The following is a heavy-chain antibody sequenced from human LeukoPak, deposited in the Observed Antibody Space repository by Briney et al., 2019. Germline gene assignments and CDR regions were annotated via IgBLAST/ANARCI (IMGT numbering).Heavy chain of an antibody. CDR1: GGTFSSYA. D-gene: IGHD1-26*01. CDR3: ARGLVGASFFDY. Sequence: SVTVSCKASGGTFSSYAISWVRQAPGQGLEWMGGIIPIFGTANYAQKFQGRVTITADESTSTAYMELSSPRSEDTAVYYCARGLVGASFFDYWGQGTLVTVSS. V-gene: IGHV1-69*13. J-gene: IGHJ4*02. CDR2: IIPIFGTA.